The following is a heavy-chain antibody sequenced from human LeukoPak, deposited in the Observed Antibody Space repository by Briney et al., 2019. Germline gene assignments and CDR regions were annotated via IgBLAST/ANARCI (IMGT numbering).Heavy chain of an antibody. CDR3: ATAIGYSSSWNAFDI. J-gene: IGHJ3*02. CDR1: GFTFSSYA. CDR2: ISGSGGST. Sequence: GGSLRLSCAASGFTFSSYAMSWVRQAPGKELEWVSAISGSGGSTYYADSVKGRFTISRDNSKNTLYLQMNSLRAEDTAVYYCATAIGYSSSWNAFDIWGQGTMVTVSS. V-gene: IGHV3-23*01. D-gene: IGHD6-13*01.